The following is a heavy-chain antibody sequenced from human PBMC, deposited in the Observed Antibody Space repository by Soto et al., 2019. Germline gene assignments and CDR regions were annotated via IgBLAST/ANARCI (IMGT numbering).Heavy chain of an antibody. Sequence: GGSLRLSCAASGFTFSSYDMHWVRQATGKGLEWVSAIGTAGDTYYPGSVKGRFTISRENAKNSLYLQMNSLRAGDTAVYYCARAVGYGDYGYYYYYYMDVWGKGTTVTVS. V-gene: IGHV3-13*01. D-gene: IGHD4-17*01. CDR1: GFTFSSYD. CDR2: IGTAGDT. CDR3: ARAVGYGDYGYYYYYYMDV. J-gene: IGHJ6*03.